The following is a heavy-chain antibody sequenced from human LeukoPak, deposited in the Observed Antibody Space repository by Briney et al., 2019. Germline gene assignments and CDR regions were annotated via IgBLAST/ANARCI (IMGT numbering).Heavy chain of an antibody. D-gene: IGHD2-15*01. Sequence: PGGSLRLSCAASGFTFSSYAMSWVRQAPGKGLEWVSAISGSGGSTYYADSVKGRFTISRDNSKNTLYLQMNSLRAEDTAVYYCANRYCSGGSCYSAGLYFDYWGQGTLVTVSS. CDR1: GFTFSSYA. CDR2: ISGSGGST. CDR3: ANRYCSGGSCYSAGLYFDY. V-gene: IGHV3-23*01. J-gene: IGHJ4*02.